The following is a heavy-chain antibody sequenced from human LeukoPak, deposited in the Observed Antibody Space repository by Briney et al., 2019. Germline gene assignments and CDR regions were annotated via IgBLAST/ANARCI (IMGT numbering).Heavy chain of an antibody. CDR1: GFTFSNAW. V-gene: IGHV3-15*01. CDR3: TTRGAAPPSDSRYNDAFDI. CDR2: IKSKTDGGTT. J-gene: IGHJ3*02. Sequence: GGSLRLSCAASGFTFSNAWMSWVRQAPGKGLEWVGRIKSKTDGGTTDYAAPVKGRFTISRDDSKNTLYLQMNSLKTEDTAVYYCTTRGAAPPSDSRYNDAFDIWGQGTMVTVPS. D-gene: IGHD6-6*01.